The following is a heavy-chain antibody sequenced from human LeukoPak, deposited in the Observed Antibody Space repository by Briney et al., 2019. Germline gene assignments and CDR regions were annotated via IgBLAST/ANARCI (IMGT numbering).Heavy chain of an antibody. Sequence: NLGESLKISCEGSGYSFTNYWIGWVRRMPGKGLEWMGIIYPDDSDTRYSPSFQGQVTISADKSIGTAYLQWSSLKASDTAMYYCAIGRDSSTSCYRCFNYWGQGTLVTVSS. D-gene: IGHD2-2*01. CDR2: IYPDDSDT. CDR1: GYSFTNYW. V-gene: IGHV5-51*01. CDR3: AIGRDSSTSCYRCFNY. J-gene: IGHJ4*02.